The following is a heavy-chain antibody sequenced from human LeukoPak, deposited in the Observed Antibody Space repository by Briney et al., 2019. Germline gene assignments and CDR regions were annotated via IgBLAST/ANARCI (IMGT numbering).Heavy chain of an antibody. J-gene: IGHJ6*03. CDR2: IRYDGSNK. CDR1: GFTFSSYG. Sequence: GGSLRPSCAASGFTFSSYGMHWVRQAPGKGLEWVAFIRYDGSNKYYADSVKGRFTISRDNSKNTLYLQMNSLRAEDTSVYYCSEKQDDYLVIYYYYYMDVWGKGTTVTVSS. CDR3: SEKQDDYLVIYYYYYMDV. V-gene: IGHV3-30*02. D-gene: IGHD3-22*01.